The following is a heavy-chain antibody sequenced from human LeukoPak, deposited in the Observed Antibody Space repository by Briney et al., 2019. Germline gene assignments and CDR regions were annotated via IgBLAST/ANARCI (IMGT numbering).Heavy chain of an antibody. D-gene: IGHD6-6*01. CDR3: ARDPGSSSSYNWFDP. CDR1: GFTFSSYS. V-gene: IGHV3-48*01. Sequence: GGSLRLSCAASGFTFSSYSMNWVRQAPGKGLEWVSCISSSSSTIYYADSVKGRFTISRDNAKNSLYLQMNSLRAEDTAVYYCARDPGSSSSYNWFDPWGQGTLVTVSS. CDR2: ISSSSSTI. J-gene: IGHJ5*02.